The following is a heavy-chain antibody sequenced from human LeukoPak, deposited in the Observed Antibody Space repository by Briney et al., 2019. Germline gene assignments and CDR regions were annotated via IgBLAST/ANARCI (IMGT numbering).Heavy chain of an antibody. D-gene: IGHD5-24*01. Sequence: PSETLSLTCAVYGGSFSGYYWSWIRQPPGKGLEWIGYIYYSGSTNFNPSLKSRVTISVDTSKNQFSLKLSSVTAADTAVYYCARGDGHPYYYYYYGMDVWGQGTTVTVSS. V-gene: IGHV4-59*01. CDR1: GGSFSGYY. CDR2: IYYSGST. J-gene: IGHJ6*02. CDR3: ARGDGHPYYYYYYGMDV.